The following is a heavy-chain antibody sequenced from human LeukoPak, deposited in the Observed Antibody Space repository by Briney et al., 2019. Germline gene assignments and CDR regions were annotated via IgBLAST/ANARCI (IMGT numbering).Heavy chain of an antibody. Sequence: SETLSLTCTLSGGSVSTISHFWDWVRQPPGKGLEWIVSLSDTGTTYYNPSLESRVTMSVDTSKTQSSLKLSSVTAADTAVYYCARRDHTGRSHAWFDPWGQGTLVTVSS. CDR3: ARRDHTGRSHAWFDP. D-gene: IGHD1-14*01. CDR2: LSDTGTT. CDR1: GGSVSTISHF. V-gene: IGHV4-39*01. J-gene: IGHJ5*02.